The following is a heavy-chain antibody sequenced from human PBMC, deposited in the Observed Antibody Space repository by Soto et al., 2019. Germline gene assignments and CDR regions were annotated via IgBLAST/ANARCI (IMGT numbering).Heavy chain of an antibody. V-gene: IGHV1-3*01. J-gene: IGHJ6*03. CDR3: ARDLNIVILPPLHMDV. CDR1: GYTFSSYA. D-gene: IGHD2-2*01. CDR2: INAGNGNT. Sequence: GASVKVSCKASGYTFSSYAMHWVRQAPGQRLEWMGWINAGNGNTKYSQKFQGRVTITRDTSASTAYMELSSLRSEDTAVYYCARDLNIVILPPLHMDVRGKGTTVTVSS.